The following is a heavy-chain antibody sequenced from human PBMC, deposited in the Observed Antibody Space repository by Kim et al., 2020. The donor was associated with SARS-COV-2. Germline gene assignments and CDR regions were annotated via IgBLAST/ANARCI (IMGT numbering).Heavy chain of an antibody. CDR2: IYYSGST. V-gene: IGHV4-39*01. D-gene: IGHD6-19*01. Sequence: SETLSLTCTVSGGSISSSSYYWGWIRQPPGKGLEWIGSIYYSGSTYYNPSLKSRVTISVDTSKNQFSLKLSSVTAADTAVYYCARPGPGVAGLNWFDPWGQGTLVTVSS. J-gene: IGHJ5*02. CDR3: ARPGPGVAGLNWFDP. CDR1: GGSISSSSYY.